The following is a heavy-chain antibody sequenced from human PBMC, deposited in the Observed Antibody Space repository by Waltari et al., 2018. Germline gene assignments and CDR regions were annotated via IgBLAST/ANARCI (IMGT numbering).Heavy chain of an antibody. J-gene: IGHJ3*02. Sequence: QVQLPESGPGLVKPSETLSLTCTVSGGSISSYYSSWIRQPPGKGLEWIWYSYYSGSTNYNPSLKSRVTISVDTSKNQFSLKLSSVTAADTAVYYCARALAVAGSVYAFDIWGQGTMVTVSS. D-gene: IGHD6-19*01. CDR1: GGSISSYY. CDR3: ARALAVAGSVYAFDI. CDR2: SYYSGST. V-gene: IGHV4-59*01.